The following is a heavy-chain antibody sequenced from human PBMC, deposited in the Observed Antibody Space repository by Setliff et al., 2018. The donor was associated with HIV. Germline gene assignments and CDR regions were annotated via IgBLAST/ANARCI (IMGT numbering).Heavy chain of an antibody. Sequence: SETLSLTCTVSGGSISSFYWTWIRQPPGKGLEWIGYIYYSGSTTYNPSLKSRLTISVDTSKNQVSLKLSSVTAADTAVYYCARAGSYGWDYWGQGTLVTVSS. J-gene: IGHJ4*02. CDR3: ARAGSYGWDY. CDR2: IYYSGST. CDR1: GGSISSFY. V-gene: IGHV4-59*01. D-gene: IGHD5-18*01.